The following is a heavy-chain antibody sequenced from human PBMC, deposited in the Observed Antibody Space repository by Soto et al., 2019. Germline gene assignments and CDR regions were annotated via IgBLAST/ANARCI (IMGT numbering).Heavy chain of an antibody. J-gene: IGHJ6*02. D-gene: IGHD3-9*01. CDR3: ARAPGLRYFDWRGSITAYYYYYGMDV. CDR1: GGASRRYC. Sequence: SEPLSLTRASCGGASRRYCCSLIRQPPGKGQEWIGEINHSGSTNYNPSLKSRVTISVDTSKNQFSLKLSSVTAADTAVYYCARAPGLRYFDWRGSITAYYYYYGMDVWGQGTTVT. V-gene: IGHV4-34*01. CDR2: INHSGST.